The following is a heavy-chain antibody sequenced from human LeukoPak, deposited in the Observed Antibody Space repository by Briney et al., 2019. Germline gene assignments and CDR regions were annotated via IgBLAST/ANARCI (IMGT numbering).Heavy chain of an antibody. V-gene: IGHV4-34*01. CDR3: ARGQVPAARGYNWFDP. J-gene: IGHJ5*02. D-gene: IGHD2-2*01. CDR2: INARGDT. Sequence: SETLSLTCAVYGWSFNDYYWNWIRQPPGKGLEWIGEINARGDTNYNPSLKSRVTISVDTSKKQFSLRLTSMIAADTALYYCARGQVPAARGYNWFDPWGQGTLVTVSS. CDR1: GWSFNDYY.